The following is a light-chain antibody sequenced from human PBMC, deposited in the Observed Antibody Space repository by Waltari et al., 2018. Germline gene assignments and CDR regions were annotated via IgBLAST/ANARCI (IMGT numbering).Light chain of an antibody. Sequence: SYDLIQSPSVSVSPGQTATIPCSGAELETKYVWWYQQKPGPAPVLVIYEDVRRPSEIPQRFSGSNSGNTATLTISGTQPMDEADYYCQAWDSGVAGVFGTGTKVTVL. V-gene: IGLV3-1*01. CDR3: QAWDSGVAGV. CDR1: ELETKY. J-gene: IGLJ1*01. CDR2: EDV.